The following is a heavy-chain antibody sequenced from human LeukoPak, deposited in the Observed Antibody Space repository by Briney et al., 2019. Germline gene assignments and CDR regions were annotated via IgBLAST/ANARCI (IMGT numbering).Heavy chain of an antibody. CDR3: ARGTYGDYLTLDY. CDR2: IIPILGIA. V-gene: IGHV1-69*10. D-gene: IGHD4-17*01. CDR1: GFTFTGYY. J-gene: IGHJ4*02. Sequence: VASVKVSCKASGFTFTGYYIHWVRQAPGQGLEWMGGIIPILGIANYAQKFQGRVTITADKSTSTAYMELSSLRSEDTAVYYCARGTYGDYLTLDYWGQGTLVTVSS.